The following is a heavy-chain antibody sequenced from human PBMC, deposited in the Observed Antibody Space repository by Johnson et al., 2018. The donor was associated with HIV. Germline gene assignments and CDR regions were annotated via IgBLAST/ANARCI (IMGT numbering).Heavy chain of an antibody. D-gene: IGHD6-13*01. V-gene: IGHV3-30-3*01. J-gene: IGHJ3*02. CDR1: GFTFSSYA. CDR3: AKVPAPYSSSPDAFDI. CDR2: ISFDGSNK. Sequence: QMQLVESGGGVVQPGRSLRLSCAASGFTFSSYAMHWVRQAPGQGLEWVAVISFDGSNKDDEDSVKGGFNISRDKSKNTLYLQMNSLMAEDTAVYDCAKVPAPYSSSPDAFDIWGQGTMVTISS.